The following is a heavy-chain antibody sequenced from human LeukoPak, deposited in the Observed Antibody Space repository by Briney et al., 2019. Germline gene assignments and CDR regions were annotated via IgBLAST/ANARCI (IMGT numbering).Heavy chain of an antibody. J-gene: IGHJ4*02. CDR3: ARERMGGGSSSVDY. Sequence: ASVKVSCKASGYTFTNYDINWVRQATGQGLEWMGWMNPNSGNTGYAQKFQGRVTMTRNTSISTAYMELSSLRSEDTAVYYCARERMGGGSSSVDYWGQGTLVTVSS. V-gene: IGHV1-8*01. CDR1: GYTFTNYD. D-gene: IGHD6-6*01. CDR2: MNPNSGNT.